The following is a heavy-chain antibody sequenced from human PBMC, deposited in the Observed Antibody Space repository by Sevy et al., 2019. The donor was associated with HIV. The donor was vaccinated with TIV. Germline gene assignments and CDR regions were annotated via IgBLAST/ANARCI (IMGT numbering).Heavy chain of an antibody. Sequence: GGSLRLSCTASGFTFGDYAVSWFRQAPGKGLEWVGFIRSKAYGGTTEYAASVKGRFTISREDSKSIASLQMNGLKTEDTAVYFCARDAGGNGGSYFYYFDYWGQGSLVTVSS. CDR1: GFTFGDYA. D-gene: IGHD1-26*01. CDR2: IRSKAYGGTT. J-gene: IGHJ4*02. CDR3: ARDAGGNGGSYFYYFDY. V-gene: IGHV3-49*03.